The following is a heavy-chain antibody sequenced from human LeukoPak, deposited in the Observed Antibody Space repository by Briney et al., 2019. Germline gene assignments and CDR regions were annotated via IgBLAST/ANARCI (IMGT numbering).Heavy chain of an antibody. CDR2: INPSGGST. CDR3: ARDLDSSGWFHFDY. V-gene: IGHV1-46*01. D-gene: IGHD6-19*01. CDR1: GYTFTSYY. Sequence: ASVKVSCKASGYTFTSYYMHWVRQAPGQGLEWMGIINPSGGSTSYAQKFQGRVTMTRDTSISTAYMELSRLRSDDTAVDYCARDLDSSGWFHFDYWGQGTLVTVSS. J-gene: IGHJ4*02.